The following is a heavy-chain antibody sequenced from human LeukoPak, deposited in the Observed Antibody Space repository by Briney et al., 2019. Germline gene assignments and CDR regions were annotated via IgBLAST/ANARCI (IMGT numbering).Heavy chain of an antibody. CDR3: ARDGPYGDFWSYYYYYYMDV. D-gene: IGHD3-3*01. Sequence: ASVKVSCKASGYTFTSYGISWVRQAPGQGLEWMGWISAYNGNTNYAQKLQGRVTMTTDTSTSTAYMELRSLRSDDTAVYYCARDGPYGDFWSYYYYYYMDVWGKGTTVTVSS. J-gene: IGHJ6*03. CDR1: GYTFTSYG. V-gene: IGHV1-18*01. CDR2: ISAYNGNT.